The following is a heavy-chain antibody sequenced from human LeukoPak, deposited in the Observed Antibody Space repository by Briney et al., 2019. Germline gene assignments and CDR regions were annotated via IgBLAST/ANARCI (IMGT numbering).Heavy chain of an antibody. CDR3: ARSGGSRGTVTPPGDF. D-gene: IGHD4-17*01. CDR2: INADTGNT. CDR1: GYTFTTYT. V-gene: IGHV1-3*03. Sequence: ASVNVSCKASGYTFTTYTMHWVRQAPAPRLEWVGWINADTGNTKCSQEFQGRLTITRDTSASTVYMDLSSLKSEDMAVYYCARSGGSRGTVTPPGDFWGQGTLVTVSS. J-gene: IGHJ4*02.